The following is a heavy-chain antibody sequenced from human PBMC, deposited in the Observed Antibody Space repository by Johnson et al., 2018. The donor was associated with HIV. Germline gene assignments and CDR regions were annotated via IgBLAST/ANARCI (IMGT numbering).Heavy chain of an antibody. J-gene: IGHJ3*02. D-gene: IGHD6-13*01. CDR3: AREGAAVGKAFDI. CDR2: INWNAGST. Sequence: VHLVESGGGVVQPGRSLRLSCAASGFTFSSYGMSWVRQAPGKGLEWVSGINWNAGSTGYADSVKGRFTISRDNAKNSLYLQMNSLRAEDTALYYCAREGAAVGKAFDIWGQGTMVTVSS. V-gene: IGHV3-20*04. CDR1: GFTFSSYG.